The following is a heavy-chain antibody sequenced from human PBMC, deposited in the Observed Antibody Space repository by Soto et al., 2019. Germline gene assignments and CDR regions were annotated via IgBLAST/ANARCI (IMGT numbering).Heavy chain of an antibody. V-gene: IGHV4-34*02. Sequence: QVPLQQWGAGLLEPSETLSLSCGVYDESLTGYYWTWIRQPPGKSLEWIGEISHLGGTNFSPSLRCRVSISVDTSKNMFTLKMASVTAADTALYYCGTINYGGYAVTYWGQGTLVTVSS. D-gene: IGHD3-22*01. CDR3: GTINYGGYAVTY. CDR2: ISHLGGT. J-gene: IGHJ1*01. CDR1: DESLTGYY.